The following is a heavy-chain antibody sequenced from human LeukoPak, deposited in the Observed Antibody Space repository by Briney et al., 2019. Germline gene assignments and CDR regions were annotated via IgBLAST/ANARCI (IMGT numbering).Heavy chain of an antibody. CDR2: IFSGGTT. CDR3: AREGNYYDMDV. CDR1: GFXVSSNY. J-gene: IGHJ6*02. Sequence: GGSLRLSCAASGFXVSSNYISWVRQAPGKGLEWVSVIFSGGTTCYADSVKGRFTISRDNSKNTLYLQMNSLRAEDTAVYYCAREGNYYDMDVWGQGTTVTVSS. V-gene: IGHV3-53*01.